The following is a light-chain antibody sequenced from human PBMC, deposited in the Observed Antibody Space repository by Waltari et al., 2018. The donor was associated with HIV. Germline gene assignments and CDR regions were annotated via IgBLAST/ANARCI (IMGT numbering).Light chain of an antibody. CDR3: QQSYSTPRT. V-gene: IGKV1-39*01. CDR2: AGS. CDR1: QSITNY. Sequence: DIQMTQSPSSLSASVGDRVTITCRASQSITNYLNWYQQKPGKAPRLLIFAGSSLQSGVTARFSGSGSGTDFTLTITSLQAEDFATYCCQQSYSTPRTFGQGTKLDIK. J-gene: IGKJ2*01.